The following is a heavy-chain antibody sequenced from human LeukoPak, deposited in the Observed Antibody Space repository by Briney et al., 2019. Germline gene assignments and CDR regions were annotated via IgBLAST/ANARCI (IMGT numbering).Heavy chain of an antibody. CDR3: ARRRDSSGYYG. CDR1: GGSISSYY. V-gene: IGHV4-59*08. Sequence: SETLSLTCTVSGGSISSYYWSWIRQPPEKGLEWIGYIYYSGSTNYNPSLKSRVTISVDTSKNQFSLKLSSVTAADTAVYYCARRRDSSGYYGWGQGTLVTVSS. J-gene: IGHJ4*02. D-gene: IGHD3-22*01. CDR2: IYYSGST.